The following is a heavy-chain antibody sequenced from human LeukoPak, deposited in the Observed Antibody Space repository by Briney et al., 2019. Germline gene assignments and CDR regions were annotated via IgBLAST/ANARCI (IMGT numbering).Heavy chain of an antibody. CDR3: ARGLRQQWLSDY. D-gene: IGHD6-19*01. Sequence: ASVKVSCKASGYTFTSYDINWVRQAPGQGLEWMGWMNPNSGNTGYAQKFQGRVTMTRNTSISTAYMELSSLRSEDTAVYYCARGLRQQWLSDYWGQGTLVTVSS. V-gene: IGHV1-8*01. CDR2: MNPNSGNT. J-gene: IGHJ4*02. CDR1: GYTFTSYD.